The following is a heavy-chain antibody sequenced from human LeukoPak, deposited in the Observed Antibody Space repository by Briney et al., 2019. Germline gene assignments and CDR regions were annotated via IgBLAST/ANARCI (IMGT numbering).Heavy chain of an antibody. CDR3: ARSLRNAFDI. Sequence: PGGSLRLSCAASGFTFSSYSMNWVRQAPGKGLEWVSYIRSSSSTTYYADSVKGRFTISTDNANNSLYLQMNSLRAEDTAVYYCARSLRNAFDIRGQGTMVTVSS. V-gene: IGHV3-48*01. D-gene: IGHD3-3*01. CDR2: IRSSSSTT. CDR1: GFTFSSYS. J-gene: IGHJ3*02.